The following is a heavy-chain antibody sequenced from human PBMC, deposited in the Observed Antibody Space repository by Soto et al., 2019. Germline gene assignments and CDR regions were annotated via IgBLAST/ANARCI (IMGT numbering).Heavy chain of an antibody. D-gene: IGHD6-19*01. CDR2: FDPEDGET. V-gene: IGHV1-24*01. Sequence: QVQLVQSGAEVKKPGASVKVSCKASGYTFTSYYMHWVRQAPGQGLEWMGGFDPEDGETIYAQKFQGRVTMTEDTSTDTAYMELSSLRSEDTAVYYCATDFIAVAGTGNDYWGQGTLVTVSS. CDR1: GYTFTSYY. CDR3: ATDFIAVAGTGNDY. J-gene: IGHJ4*02.